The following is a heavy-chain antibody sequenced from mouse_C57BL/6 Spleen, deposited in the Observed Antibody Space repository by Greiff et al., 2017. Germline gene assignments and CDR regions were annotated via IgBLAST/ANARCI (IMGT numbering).Heavy chain of an antibody. CDR3: TRSTGKYYAMDY. Sequence: QVQLKQSGAELVRPGASVTLSCKASGYTFTDYEMHWVKQTPVHGLEWIGAIDPETGGTAYNQKFKGKAILTADKSSSTAYMELRSLTSEDSAVYYCTRSTGKYYAMDYWGQGTSVTVSS. CDR2: IDPETGGT. CDR1: GYTFTDYE. J-gene: IGHJ4*01. V-gene: IGHV1-15*01. D-gene: IGHD4-1*02.